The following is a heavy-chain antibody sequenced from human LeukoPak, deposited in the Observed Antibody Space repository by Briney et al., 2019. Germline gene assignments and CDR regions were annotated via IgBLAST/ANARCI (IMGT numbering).Heavy chain of an antibody. CDR3: AKPPGPVLSGSNTWRQFDH. V-gene: IGHV3-30*18. J-gene: IGHJ4*02. D-gene: IGHD1-26*01. Sequence: QPGGSLRPSCAASGFTFSTYGMHWVRQAPGKGLDWVAVISSDGDTKFYADSVKGRFTISRDNSKNTLYLQMNSLGAEDTALYYCAKPPGPVLSGSNTWRQFDHWGQGTLVTVSS. CDR2: ISSDGDTK. CDR1: GFTFSTYG.